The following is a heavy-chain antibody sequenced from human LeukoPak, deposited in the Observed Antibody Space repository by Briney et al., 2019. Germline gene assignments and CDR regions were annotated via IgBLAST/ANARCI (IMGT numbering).Heavy chain of an antibody. D-gene: IGHD5-24*01. CDR3: TTDLSSRNVEMFFIRENAFDM. CDR2: IKNGGGAT. V-gene: IGHV3-15*01. J-gene: IGHJ3*02. Sequence: MAGGSLRLSCAASGFIFSNAWMTWVRQAPGKGLEWVGRIKNGGGATDYAAPVKGRFTISRDDSKNTLYLEMSSLKTEDTAVYYCTTDLSSRNVEMFFIRENAFDMWGQGTMVTVSS. CDR1: GFIFSNAW.